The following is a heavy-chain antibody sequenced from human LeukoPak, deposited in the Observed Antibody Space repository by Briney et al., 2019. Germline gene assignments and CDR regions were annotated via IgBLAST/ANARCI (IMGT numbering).Heavy chain of an antibody. CDR3: ARSTLGYCSSTSCSLDY. V-gene: IGHV3-48*01. CDR2: ISSSSSTI. D-gene: IGHD2-2*01. J-gene: IGHJ4*02. Sequence: PGGALRLSCAAPGFTFSSYSMNWVRQAPGKGLERVSYISSSSSTIYYADSVKGRFTISRDNAKNSLYLQMNSLRAEDTAVYYCARSTLGYCSSTSCSLDYWGQGTLVTVSS. CDR1: GFTFSSYS.